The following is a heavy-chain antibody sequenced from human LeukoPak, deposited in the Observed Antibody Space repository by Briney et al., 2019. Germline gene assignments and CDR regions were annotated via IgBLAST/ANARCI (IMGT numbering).Heavy chain of an antibody. J-gene: IGHJ6*03. D-gene: IGHD2-2*01. V-gene: IGHV4-34*01. CDR1: GGSFSGYY. Sequence: PSETLSLTCAVYGGSFSGYYWSWIRQPPGKGLEWIGEINHSGSTNYNPSLKSRVTISVDTSKNQFSLKLSSVTAADTAVYYCAXXXRVVPAAIGYYMDVWGKGTTVTVSS. CDR2: INHSGST. CDR3: AXXXRVVPAAIGYYMDV.